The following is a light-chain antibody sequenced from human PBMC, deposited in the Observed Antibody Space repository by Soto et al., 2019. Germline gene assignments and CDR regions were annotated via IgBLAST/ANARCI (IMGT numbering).Light chain of an antibody. V-gene: IGKV3-11*01. CDR3: HQRSRWPPWYT. J-gene: IGKJ2*01. CDR1: QSVSTY. CDR2: DAS. Sequence: EIVLTQSPATLSLSPGERATLSCRASQSVSTYLAWYQQKPGQAPRLLIYDASNRATGIPARFSGSGSGTGFNRTISSLEHEDLAVYYCHQRSRWPPWYTFGQGPKREIK.